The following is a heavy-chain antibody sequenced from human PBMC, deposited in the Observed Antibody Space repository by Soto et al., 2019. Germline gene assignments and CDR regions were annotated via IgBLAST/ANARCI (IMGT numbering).Heavy chain of an antibody. CDR2: ISGDSVFT. Sequence: QVQLLESGGGVVRPGGSLRLSCVASGFSVSDYYMAWIRQPPGKGLEWISYISGDSVFTNYLDSVRGRFTIFRDNAKNALYLKMNSLRDEDTAVYFCATGQQVRMADIWGQGTMVSVSS. V-gene: IGHV3-11*03. J-gene: IGHJ3*02. D-gene: IGHD6-13*01. CDR3: ATGQQVRMADI. CDR1: GFSVSDYY.